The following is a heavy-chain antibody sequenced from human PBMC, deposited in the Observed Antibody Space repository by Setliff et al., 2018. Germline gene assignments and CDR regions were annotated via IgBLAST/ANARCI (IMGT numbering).Heavy chain of an antibody. D-gene: IGHD3-10*01. J-gene: IGHJ6*02. CDR1: GYTFTYRY. Sequence: SVKVSCKASGYTFTYRYLHWVRQAPGQALEWMGWITPFNGNTNYAQKFQDRVTITRDRSMSTAYMELSSLRSEDTAMYYCASEPTMVRGVIITSYGMDIWGQGTTVTVSS. CDR2: ITPFNGNT. CDR3: ASEPTMVRGVIITSYGMDI. V-gene: IGHV1-45*02.